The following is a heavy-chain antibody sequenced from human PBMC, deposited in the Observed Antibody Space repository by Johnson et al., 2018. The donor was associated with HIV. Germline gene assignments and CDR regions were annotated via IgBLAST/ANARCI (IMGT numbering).Heavy chain of an antibody. D-gene: IGHD3-10*01. V-gene: IGHV3-7*03. CDR1: GFTFSNVW. CDR3: AREKPRLVQGVLDAFDI. J-gene: IGHJ3*02. CDR2: IKQEGSEK. Sequence: VQLVESGGGLVQPGRSLRVSCAASGFTFSNVWMSWVRQAPGKGLEWVANIKQEGSEKYYVDSVKGRFTISRDNAKKSLFLLMNSLRAEDTAVYYCAREKPRLVQGVLDAFDIWGQGTMVTVSS.